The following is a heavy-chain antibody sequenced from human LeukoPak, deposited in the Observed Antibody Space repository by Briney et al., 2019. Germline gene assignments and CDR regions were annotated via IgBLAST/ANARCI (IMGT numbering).Heavy chain of an antibody. D-gene: IGHD3-22*01. CDR3: ARELSSGYCGWFDP. CDR1: GYTFTSYA. J-gene: IGHJ5*02. CDR2: INAANGNT. Sequence: ASVKVSCKASGYTFTSYAMHWVRQAPGQRLEWMGWINAANGNTKYSQKFQGRVTITRDTSAGTAYMELSSLRSEDTAVYYCARELSSGYCGWFDPWGQGTLVTVSS. V-gene: IGHV1-3*01.